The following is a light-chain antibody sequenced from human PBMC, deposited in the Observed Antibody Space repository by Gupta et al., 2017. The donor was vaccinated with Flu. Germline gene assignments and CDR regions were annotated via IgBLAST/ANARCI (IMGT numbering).Light chain of an antibody. J-gene: IGKJ2*02. CDR3: MRGRHPWT. CDR2: EFS. V-gene: IGKV2-30*01. Sequence: PFTLGPPACNTGSFSQSVRYKNGNYFLCLLQQRPDHSQSRINYEFSKRDWGAPDRISGSGAATDFTLKSSRVEDDDVGVYYRMRGRHPWTFGQGTKVEI. CDR1: QSVRYKNGNYF.